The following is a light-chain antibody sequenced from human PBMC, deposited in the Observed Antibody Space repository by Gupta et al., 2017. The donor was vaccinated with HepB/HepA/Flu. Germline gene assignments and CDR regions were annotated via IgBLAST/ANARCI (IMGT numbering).Light chain of an antibody. V-gene: IGLV6-57*02. CDR3: QSYDSSTHVV. CDR2: DDN. Sequence: NFMLTQPHSVSESPVKTVTISCTGSSGSIASNYVQWFQQRPGSAPTTVIYDDNQRPSGVPDRFSCSIDSSSNSASLTISGLKTEDEADYYCQSYDSSTHVVFGGGTKLTVL. CDR1: SGSIASNY. J-gene: IGLJ2*01.